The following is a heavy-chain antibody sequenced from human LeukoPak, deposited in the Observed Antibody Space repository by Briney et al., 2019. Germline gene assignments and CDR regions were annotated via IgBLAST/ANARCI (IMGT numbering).Heavy chain of an antibody. CDR1: GFTFSSYS. CDR3: ARDHPLGIILLVTLDY. D-gene: IGHD2-21*02. CDR2: ISSSSSTI. Sequence: HPGGSLRLSCAASGFTFSSYSMNWVRQAPGKGLEWVSYISSSSSTIYYADSVKGRFTISRDNAKNSLYLQMNSLRAEDTAVYYCARDHPLGIILLVTLDYWGQGTLVTVSS. V-gene: IGHV3-48*01. J-gene: IGHJ4*02.